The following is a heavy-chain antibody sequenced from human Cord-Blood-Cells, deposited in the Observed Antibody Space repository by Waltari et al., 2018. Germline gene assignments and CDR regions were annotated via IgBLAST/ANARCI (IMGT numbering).Heavy chain of an antibody. CDR1: GGSISSYY. J-gene: IGHJ5*02. Sequence: QVQLQESGPALVKPSETLSLTCTVSGGSISSYYWSWIRQPPGKGLEWIGYIYYSGSTNYNPSLKSRVTISVDTSKNQFSLKLSSVTAADTAVYYCARGLNWFDPWGQGTLVTVSS. V-gene: IGHV4-59*01. CDR3: ARGLNWFDP. CDR2: IYYSGST.